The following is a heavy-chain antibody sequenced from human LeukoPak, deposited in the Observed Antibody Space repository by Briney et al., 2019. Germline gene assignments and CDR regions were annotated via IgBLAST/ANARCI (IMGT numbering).Heavy chain of an antibody. J-gene: IGHJ3*02. V-gene: IGHV1-2*02. Sequence: ASVKVSCKASGYTFTGYYMHWVRQAPGQGLEWMGWINPNSGGTNYAQKFQGRVTMTSDTSISTAYMELSRLRFDDTAVYYCARPRDYGDYDAFDIWGQGIMVTVSS. CDR3: ARPRDYGDYDAFDI. CDR1: GYTFTGYY. D-gene: IGHD4-17*01. CDR2: INPNSGGT.